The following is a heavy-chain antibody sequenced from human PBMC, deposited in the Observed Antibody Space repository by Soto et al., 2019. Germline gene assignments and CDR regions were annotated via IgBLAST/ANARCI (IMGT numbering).Heavy chain of an antibody. CDR1: GFTFSSYW. CDR3: AKGGARLVDY. J-gene: IGHJ4*02. D-gene: IGHD3-16*01. Sequence: EVQVVESGGGSVQPGGSLRLSCAASGFTFSSYWMHWVRQAPGKGLVWVSRINSDGSSTSYADSVKGRFTISRDNSKNTLYLQMNSPRAEDTAVYYCAKGGARLVDYWGQGTLVTVSS. V-gene: IGHV3-74*01. CDR2: INSDGSST.